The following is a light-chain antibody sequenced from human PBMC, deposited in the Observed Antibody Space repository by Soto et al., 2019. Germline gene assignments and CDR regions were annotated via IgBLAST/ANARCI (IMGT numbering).Light chain of an antibody. V-gene: IGLV2-8*01. Sequence: QSALTQPPSASGSPGQSVTISCTGTSSDVGGYNYVSWYQQRPGKAPKLMISDVNKRPSGVPDRFSGSKSGNTASLTVSGLQAEDEADYYCSSYEGNNIYVFGGGTKVTVL. CDR1: SSDVGGYNY. CDR3: SSYEGNNIYV. CDR2: DVN. J-gene: IGLJ1*01.